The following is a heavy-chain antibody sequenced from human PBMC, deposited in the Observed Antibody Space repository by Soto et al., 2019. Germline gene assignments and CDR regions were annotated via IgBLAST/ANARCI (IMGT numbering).Heavy chain of an antibody. CDR1: GYTFTSYG. CDR3: ARMDWVFRMTSGYPSDY. J-gene: IGHJ4*02. D-gene: IGHD6-13*01. CDR2: ISAYNGNT. V-gene: IGHV1-18*04. Sequence: ASVKVSCKASGYTFTSYGISWVRQAPGQGLEWMGWISAYNGNTNYAQKLQGRVTMTTDTSTSTAYMELRSLRSDDTAVYYCARMDWVFRMTSGYPSDYWGQGTLVTVSS.